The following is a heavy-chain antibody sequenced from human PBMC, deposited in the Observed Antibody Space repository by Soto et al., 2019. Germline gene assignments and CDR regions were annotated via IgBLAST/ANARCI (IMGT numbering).Heavy chain of an antibody. D-gene: IGHD3-3*01. CDR1: GFSISSGYY. J-gene: IGHJ6*02. CDR2: IYYSGST. V-gene: IGHV4-38-2*01. Sequence: PSETLSLTCAVSGFSISSGYYWGWIRQPPGKGLEWIGSIYYSGSTYYNPSLKSRVTISVDTSKNQFSLKLSSVTAADTAVYYCARRSDDFWSGYYPTNYYYYGMDVWGQGTTVTVSS. CDR3: ARRSDDFWSGYYPTNYYYYGMDV.